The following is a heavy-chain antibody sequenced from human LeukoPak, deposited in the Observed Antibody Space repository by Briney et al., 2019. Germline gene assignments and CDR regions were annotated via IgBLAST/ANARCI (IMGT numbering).Heavy chain of an antibody. V-gene: IGHV4-34*01. Sequence: KPSETLSLTCAVYGGSFSGYYWSWIRQPPGKGLEWIGEINHSGSTNYNPSLKSRVTISVDTSKNQFSLKLKSVTTADTAVYYCARVYTRTIFGVVTISSFEYWGPGTLVTVSS. D-gene: IGHD3-3*01. CDR3: ARVYTRTIFGVVTISSFEY. CDR1: GGSFSGYY. J-gene: IGHJ4*02. CDR2: INHSGST.